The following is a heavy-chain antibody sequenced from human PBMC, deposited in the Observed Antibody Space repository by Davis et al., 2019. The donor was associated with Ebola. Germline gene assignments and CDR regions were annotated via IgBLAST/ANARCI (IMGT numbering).Heavy chain of an antibody. D-gene: IGHD6-19*01. CDR1: GFTFNTYV. J-gene: IGHJ4*02. CDR2: ISPDGSNR. V-gene: IGHV3-30-3*01. Sequence: GESLKISCEASGFTFNTYVMHWVRQAPGKGLQWVALISPDGSNRWYADSVRGRLTTSRDNSKNTLYLQVNSLRPDDTAVYYCARDGTGWYPGDYWGQGTLVTVSS. CDR3: ARDGTGWYPGDY.